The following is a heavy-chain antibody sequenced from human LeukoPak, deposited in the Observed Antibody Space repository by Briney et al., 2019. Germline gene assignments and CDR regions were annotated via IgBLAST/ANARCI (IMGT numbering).Heavy chain of an antibody. CDR1: GYTLTELS. D-gene: IGHD3-10*01. V-gene: IGHV1-24*01. Sequence: GASVKVSCKVSGYTLTELSMHWVRQAPGKGLEWMRGFDPEDGETIYAQKFQGRVTMTEDTSTDTAYMELSSLRSEDTAVYYCATVHTTMVRGVILTNFDYWGQGTLVTVSS. CDR2: FDPEDGET. J-gene: IGHJ4*02. CDR3: ATVHTTMVRGVILTNFDY.